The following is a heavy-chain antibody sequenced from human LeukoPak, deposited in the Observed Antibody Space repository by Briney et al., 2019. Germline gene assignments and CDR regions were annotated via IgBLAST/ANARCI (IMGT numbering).Heavy chain of an antibody. D-gene: IGHD3-22*01. CDR2: IYSGGST. Sequence: GGSLRLSCAASGFTVSSNYMSWVRQAPGKGLEWVSVIYSGGSTYYADSVKGRFTISRDNSKNTLYLQMNSLRAEDTAVYYCARVSRGPHPYYYDSSGYMDYRGQGTLVTVSS. J-gene: IGHJ4*02. CDR3: ARVSRGPHPYYYDSSGYMDY. V-gene: IGHV3-53*01. CDR1: GFTVSSNY.